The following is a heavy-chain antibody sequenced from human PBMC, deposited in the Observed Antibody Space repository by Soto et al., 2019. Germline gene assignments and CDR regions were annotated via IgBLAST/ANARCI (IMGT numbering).Heavy chain of an antibody. D-gene: IGHD3-3*01. J-gene: IGHJ4*02. CDR3: ARVHGDFWSGYLDY. CDR2: IYYSGST. CDR1: GGSISSGGYY. V-gene: IGHV4-31*03. Sequence: LSLTCTVSGGSISSGGYYWSWIRPHPGKGLEWIGYIYYSGSTYYNPSLKSRVTISVDTSKNQFSLKLSSVTAADTAVYYCARVHGDFWSGYLDYWGQGTLVTVSS.